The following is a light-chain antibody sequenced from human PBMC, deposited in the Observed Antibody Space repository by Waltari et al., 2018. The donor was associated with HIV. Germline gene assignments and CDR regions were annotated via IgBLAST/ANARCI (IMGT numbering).Light chain of an antibody. CDR3: QQYNSWPRT. CDR1: QSVSNS. J-gene: IGKJ1*01. Sequence: EIVMTQSPATLSVSPGGRATLSCRASQSVSNSLVWYQQRPGQAPRLRIYGASTRATGIPGRFSGSGSGTEFTLTINSLQSEDFAVYYCQQYNSWPRTFGQGTKVEVK. CDR2: GAS. V-gene: IGKV3-15*01.